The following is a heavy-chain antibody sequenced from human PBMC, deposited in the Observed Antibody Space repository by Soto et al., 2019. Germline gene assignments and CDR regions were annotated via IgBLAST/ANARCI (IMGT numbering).Heavy chain of an antibody. CDR3: ARGATFGGVIVGSDALDI. V-gene: IGHV1-46*01. Sequence: ASVKVSCKASGYTFTSYYMHWVRQAPGQGLEWMGIINPSGGSTSYAQKFQGRVTMTRDTSTSTVYMELSSLRSEDTAVYYCARGATFGGVIVGSDALDIWGQGTMVTVS. D-gene: IGHD3-16*02. J-gene: IGHJ3*02. CDR1: GYTFTSYY. CDR2: INPSGGST.